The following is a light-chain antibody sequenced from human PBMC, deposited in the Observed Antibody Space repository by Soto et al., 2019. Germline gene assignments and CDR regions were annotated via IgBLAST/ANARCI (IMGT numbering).Light chain of an antibody. J-gene: IGKJ1*01. Sequence: EIVMTQSPATLSVSPGERATLSCRASQSVSSNLAWYQQKPGQAPRLLIYGASTGATGIPARFSGSGSGTEFTLTISSLQSEDFAVYYCQQYTNWSRTFGQGTKVDIK. V-gene: IGKV3-15*01. CDR2: GAS. CDR1: QSVSSN. CDR3: QQYTNWSRT.